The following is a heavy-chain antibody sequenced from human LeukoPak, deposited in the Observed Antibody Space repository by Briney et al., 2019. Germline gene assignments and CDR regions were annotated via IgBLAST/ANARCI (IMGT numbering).Heavy chain of an antibody. D-gene: IGHD3-10*01. J-gene: IGHJ4*02. Sequence: PGGSLRLSCVASGFTFSIYTMSWVRQAPGKGLEWVSAISVSGASTYYADSVKGRFTISRDNSKNTLYLQMNTLRAEDTAVYYCAKDRYGSGSYYKCYFDYWGQGTLVTVSS. CDR1: GFTFSIYT. CDR3: AKDRYGSGSYYKCYFDY. CDR2: ISVSGAST. V-gene: IGHV3-23*01.